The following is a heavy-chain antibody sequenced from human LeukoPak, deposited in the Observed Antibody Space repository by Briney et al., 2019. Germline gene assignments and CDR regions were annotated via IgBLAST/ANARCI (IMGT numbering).Heavy chain of an antibody. Sequence: ASVKVSCKASGYTFTSYDINWVRQATGQGLEWMGWMNPNSGNTGYAQKFQGRVTITRNTSISTAYMELSSLRSEDTAVYYCARRIAARGGYYFDYWGQGTLVTVSS. CDR1: GYTFTSYD. D-gene: IGHD6-6*01. J-gene: IGHJ4*02. CDR2: MNPNSGNT. V-gene: IGHV1-8*03. CDR3: ARRIAARGGYYFDY.